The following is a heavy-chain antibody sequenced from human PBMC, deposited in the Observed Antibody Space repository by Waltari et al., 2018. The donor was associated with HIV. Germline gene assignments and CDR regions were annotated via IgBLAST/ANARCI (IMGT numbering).Heavy chain of an antibody. D-gene: IGHD6-13*01. J-gene: IGHJ4*02. CDR3: AKLNITATGTKFES. CDR2: INSGGVI. Sequence: QLQQWGAGLLRPSETLSLTCAVYSGSFSGNFWAWVRQPPGKGLEGLGKINSGGVINYNPSLKNRVTLSVDAAKNQFSLKLTSVTATDTALYYCAKLNITATGTKFESWGQGTLVTVSS. CDR1: SGSFSGNF. V-gene: IGHV4-34*02.